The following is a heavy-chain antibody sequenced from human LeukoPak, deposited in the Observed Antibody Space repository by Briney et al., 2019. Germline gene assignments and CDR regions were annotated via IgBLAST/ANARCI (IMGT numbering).Heavy chain of an antibody. CDR1: GGSISSGGFY. Sequence: SETLSLTCTVSGGSISSGGFYWSWIRQHPGKGREWIWYIYYSGSTYYNPSLKCRVTISVDTSKNQFSLKLSSVTAADTAVYYCARSAAYYDFWTGYYNALYYMDVWGKGITVTVSS. CDR3: ARSAAYYDFWTGYYNALYYMDV. J-gene: IGHJ6*03. V-gene: IGHV4-31*03. CDR2: IYYSGST. D-gene: IGHD3-3*01.